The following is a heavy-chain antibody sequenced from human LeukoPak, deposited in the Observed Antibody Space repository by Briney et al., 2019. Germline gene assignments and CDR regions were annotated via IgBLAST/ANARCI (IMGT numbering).Heavy chain of an antibody. V-gene: IGHV1-18*04. J-gene: IGHJ4*02. CDR1: GYTFTDYY. CDR3: ARYSGSYLFDY. Sequence: GASVKVSCKASGYTFTDYYVHWVRQAPGQGLEWMGWISAYNGNTNYAQKLQGRVTMTTDTSTSTAYMELRSLRSDDTAVYYCARYSGSYLFDYWGQGTLVTVSS. D-gene: IGHD1-26*01. CDR2: ISAYNGNT.